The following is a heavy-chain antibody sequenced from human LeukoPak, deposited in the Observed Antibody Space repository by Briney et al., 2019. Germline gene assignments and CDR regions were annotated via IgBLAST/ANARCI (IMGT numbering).Heavy chain of an antibody. Sequence: SETLSLTCTVSGGSISGSSYYWGWIRQPPGKGLEWIGSIYYSGSTYYNPSLKSRVTISVDTSKNQFSLKLSSVTAADTAVYYCARARQNDFWSGYLGNGGQFYFDYWGQGTLVTVSS. V-gene: IGHV4-39*01. CDR3: ARARQNDFWSGYLGNGGQFYFDY. D-gene: IGHD3-3*01. CDR2: IYYSGST. J-gene: IGHJ4*02. CDR1: GGSISGSSYY.